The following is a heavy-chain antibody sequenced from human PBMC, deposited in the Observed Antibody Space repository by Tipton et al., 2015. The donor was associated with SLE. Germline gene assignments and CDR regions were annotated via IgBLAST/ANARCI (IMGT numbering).Heavy chain of an antibody. D-gene: IGHD5-18*01. CDR1: GGSFSGYH. Sequence: LRLSCDVYGGSFSGYHWSWIRQPPGKGLEWIGEINHTGYINYNPSLKSRVTISIDTSKNQFSLKLSSVTAADTAVYYCARDGYSYPFDYWGQGTLVTVSS. CDR2: INHTGYI. CDR3: ARDGYSYPFDY. J-gene: IGHJ4*02. V-gene: IGHV4-34*01.